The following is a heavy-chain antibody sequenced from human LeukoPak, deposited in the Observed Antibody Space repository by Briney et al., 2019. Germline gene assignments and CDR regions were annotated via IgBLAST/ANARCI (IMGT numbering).Heavy chain of an antibody. CDR3: AHTSL. CDR1: GFTFSNAW. V-gene: IGHV3-7*01. Sequence: GGSLRLSCAAFGFTFSNAWMSWVRQAPGKGLEWVANIKPDGSQKYYVDSVSGRFTISRDNAKNSVYLQMNSLRAEDTAVYYCAHTSLWGQGTRVTVSS. J-gene: IGHJ3*01. D-gene: IGHD5-18*01. CDR2: IKPDGSQK.